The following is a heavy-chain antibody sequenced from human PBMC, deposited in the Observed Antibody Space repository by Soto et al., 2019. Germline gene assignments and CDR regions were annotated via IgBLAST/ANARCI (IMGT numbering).Heavy chain of an antibody. J-gene: IGHJ5*02. Sequence: SETLSLTCAVYGGSFSGYYWSWIRQPPGKGLEWIGEINHSGSTNYNPSLKSRVTISVDTSKNQFSLKLSSVTAADTAVYYCARGRILWFGEPTLRWFDPWGQGTLVTVSS. V-gene: IGHV4-34*01. D-gene: IGHD3-10*01. CDR3: ARGRILWFGEPTLRWFDP. CDR1: GGSFSGYY. CDR2: INHSGST.